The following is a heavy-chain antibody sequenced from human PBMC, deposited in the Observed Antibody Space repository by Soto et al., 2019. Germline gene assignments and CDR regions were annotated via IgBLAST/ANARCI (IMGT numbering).Heavy chain of an antibody. CDR1: GYTFTSYG. J-gene: IGHJ4*02. Sequence: ASVKVSCKASGYTFTSYGISWVRQAPGQGLEWMGWISAYNGNTNYAQKLQGRVTMTTDTSTSTAYMELRSLRSDDTAVYYCARSKPIIAVAGMNFDYWGQGTLVTVSS. CDR2: ISAYNGNT. D-gene: IGHD6-19*01. V-gene: IGHV1-18*01. CDR3: ARSKPIIAVAGMNFDY.